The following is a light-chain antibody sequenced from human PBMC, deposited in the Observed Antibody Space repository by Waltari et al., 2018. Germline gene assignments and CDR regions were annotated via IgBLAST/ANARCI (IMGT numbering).Light chain of an antibody. CDR1: SSDVGGFTY. CDR2: DVS. CDR3: CAYTISYVV. Sequence: QSALTQPRPVSGSPGQSVTISCTGSSSDVGGFTYVSWYQQHSGKAPKLMICDVSKRPSGVPARFSGSKSGNTASRTISGLQAEDEADYYCCAYTISYVVFGGGTKLTVL. J-gene: IGLJ2*01. V-gene: IGLV2-11*01.